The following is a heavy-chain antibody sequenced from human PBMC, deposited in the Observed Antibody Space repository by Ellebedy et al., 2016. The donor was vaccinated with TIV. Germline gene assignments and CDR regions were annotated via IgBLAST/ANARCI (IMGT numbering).Heavy chain of an antibody. CDR3: ARTLAFGINSALGY. J-gene: IGHJ1*01. V-gene: IGHV3-33*08. CDR2: MSYDGGIS. D-gene: IGHD4-23*01. Sequence: GGSLRLXXAASGFTFSDVWMTWVRQAPGKGLEWVAAMSYDGGISYYADTVKGRFTISRDNSNNTLYLQMDRLRADDTAVYYCARTLAFGINSALGYWGQGTLVSVSS. CDR1: GFTFSDVW.